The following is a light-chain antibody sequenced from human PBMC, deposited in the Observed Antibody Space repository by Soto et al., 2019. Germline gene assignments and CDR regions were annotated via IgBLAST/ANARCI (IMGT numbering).Light chain of an antibody. CDR2: TAS. CDR1: QSISSY. Sequence: DIQMPQSPSSLSASVGDRVTITCRASQSISSYLNWYQQKPGKAPKLLIYTASNLQSGVPSRFSGSGSGTDFTLTITSLQPEDFATYYCQQSYTSITFGQGTRLEI. J-gene: IGKJ5*01. V-gene: IGKV1-39*01. CDR3: QQSYTSIT.